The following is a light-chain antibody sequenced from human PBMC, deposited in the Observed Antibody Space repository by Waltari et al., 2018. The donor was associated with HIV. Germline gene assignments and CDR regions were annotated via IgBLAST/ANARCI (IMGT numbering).Light chain of an antibody. CDR1: SSTVWSDPL. J-gene: IGLJ1*01. CDR2: EVT. V-gene: IGLV2-23*02. Sequence: QSPLPQPASVSGSTGHLLTISCTGSSSTVWSDPLVFWYQQHTGEAPKLIIYEVTMRPSGVSNRFSVSKSGNTASLTISGLQAEDEADYYCCSCPRSGIRYVFGTGTKVTVL. CDR3: CSCPRSGIRYV.